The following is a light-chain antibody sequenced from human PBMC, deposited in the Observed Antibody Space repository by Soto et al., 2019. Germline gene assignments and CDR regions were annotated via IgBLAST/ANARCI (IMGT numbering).Light chain of an antibody. CDR1: SSDLAIYNY. Sequence: QSVLTKPASVPRSPRQSITISCTGTSSDLAIYNYVSWYQQQPGKAPKIMIYQVTNRPSGVSNRFSGTRSGNTASRTISGLQAEDEADYYCSSYTDSSNYVFGTGTKVTDL. J-gene: IGLJ1*01. CDR3: SSYTDSSNYV. V-gene: IGLV2-14*01. CDR2: QVT.